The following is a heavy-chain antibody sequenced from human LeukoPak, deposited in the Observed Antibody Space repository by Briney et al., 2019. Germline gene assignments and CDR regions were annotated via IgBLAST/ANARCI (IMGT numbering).Heavy chain of an antibody. J-gene: IGHJ4*02. D-gene: IGHD5-18*01. CDR2: INPNSGAT. V-gene: IGHV1-2*02. Sequence: ASVEVSCKASGYTFTGHYMYWVRQAPGQGLEWMGWINPNSGATTYAQTFQGRVTMTRDTSISTAYMDLSRLISDDTAVYYCASGGYKLDYWGQGTPVTVSS. CDR1: GYTFTGHY. CDR3: ASGGYKLDY.